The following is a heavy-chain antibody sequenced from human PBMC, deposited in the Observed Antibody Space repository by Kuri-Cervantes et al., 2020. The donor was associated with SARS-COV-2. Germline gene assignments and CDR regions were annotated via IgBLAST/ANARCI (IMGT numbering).Heavy chain of an antibody. CDR1: GFSFSTDW. J-gene: IGHJ4*02. V-gene: IGHV3-7*02. CDR2: IKQDGSEK. D-gene: IGHD6-13*01. CDR3: ARAISSWFDY. Sequence: GESLKISCAASGFSFSTDWMTWVRQAPGKGLEWVANIKQDGSEKNYVDSVKGRFTISRDNAKNSLYLQMNSLRDEDTAVYYCARAISSWFDYWGQGTLVTVSS.